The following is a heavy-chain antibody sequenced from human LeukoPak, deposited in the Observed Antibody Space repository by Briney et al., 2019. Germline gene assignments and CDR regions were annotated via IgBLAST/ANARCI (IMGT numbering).Heavy chain of an antibody. CDR3: ARDDCSSISCYHNWFDP. D-gene: IGHD2-2*01. CDR1: GCTFSSYW. Sequence: GGSLRLSCAASGCTFSSYWMSWIRQAPGKGLEWVANIKQDGSEKYNVDSVKGRFTISRENAKSSLYLQMNSLRAEDTAVYYCARDDCSSISCYHNWFDPWGQGTLVTVSS. J-gene: IGHJ5*02. CDR2: IKQDGSEK. V-gene: IGHV3-7*01.